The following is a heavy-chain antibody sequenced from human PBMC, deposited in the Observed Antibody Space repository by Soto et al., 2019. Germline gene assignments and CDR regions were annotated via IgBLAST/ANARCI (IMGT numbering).Heavy chain of an antibody. Sequence: GSLRLSCAASGFTFRDYGMHWVRQAPGKGLEWVALISYDGIKKYYADSVKGRFTISRDNSKNTLYLQMNSLRAEDTAVYYCAKDQGGFDSWGQGTLVTVSS. CDR3: AKDQGGFDS. V-gene: IGHV3-30*18. D-gene: IGHD3-16*01. J-gene: IGHJ4*02. CDR1: GFTFRDYG. CDR2: ISYDGIKK.